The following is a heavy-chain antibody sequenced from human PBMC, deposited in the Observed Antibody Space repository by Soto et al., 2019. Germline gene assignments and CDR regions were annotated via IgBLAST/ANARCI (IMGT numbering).Heavy chain of an antibody. Sequence: QVQLVESGGGVVQPGRSLSLSCAASGFTLSSYAVHWVRQAPGKGLEWVAVMSFDGSKASHADSVKGRFTISRDNSKNTVSLQMNSLRVEGSAVYYCARGPPGVVPGAIGSGGMDVWGKGTRVTVSS. CDR1: GFTLSSYA. V-gene: IGHV3-30*04. D-gene: IGHD2-2*01. CDR2: MSFDGSKA. CDR3: ARGPPGVVPGAIGSGGMDV. J-gene: IGHJ6*03.